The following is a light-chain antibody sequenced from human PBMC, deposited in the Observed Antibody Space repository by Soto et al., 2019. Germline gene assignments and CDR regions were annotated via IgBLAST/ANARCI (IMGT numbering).Light chain of an antibody. V-gene: IGKV3-15*01. CDR1: QSVSNN. CDR2: GSS. Sequence: EKVMTQSPATLSVSPGEGATLSCRASQSVSNNLAWYQQKPGQAPRLLIYGSSTSAAGSPARFSGSGSGTEFTLTISSLHSEDFAVYYCQQYNNWPLTFGGGTKVEIK. J-gene: IGKJ4*01. CDR3: QQYNNWPLT.